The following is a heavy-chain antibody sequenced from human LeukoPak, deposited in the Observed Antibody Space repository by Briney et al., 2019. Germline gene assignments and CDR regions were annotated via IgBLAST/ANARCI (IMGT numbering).Heavy chain of an antibody. V-gene: IGHV3-11*01. CDR1: GFTFSDYY. CDR2: ISSSGSTI. D-gene: IGHD3-16*01. J-gene: IGHJ1*01. CDR3: ARDSRVARFGGFQH. Sequence: PGGSLGLSCAASGFTFSDYYMSWVRQAPGKGLEWVSYISSSGSTIYYADSVKGRFTISRDNAKNSLYLQMNSLRAEDTAVYYCARDSRVARFGGFQHWGQGTLVTVSS.